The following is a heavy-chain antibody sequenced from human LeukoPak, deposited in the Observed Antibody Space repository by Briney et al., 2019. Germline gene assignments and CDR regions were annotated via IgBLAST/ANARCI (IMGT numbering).Heavy chain of an antibody. CDR3: VRYYTRQSWYFDL. V-gene: IGHV3-7*01. D-gene: IGHD3-10*01. CDR2: IKPDEGEK. CDR1: GFTFSSDW. Sequence: GGSLRLSCVASGFTFSSDWMIWVRQSPGKGLEWVANIKPDEGEKYYVDSVKGRFTVSRDNAKNSLYLQMNSLRAEDTAVYYCVRYYTRQSWYFDLWGRGTLVTVSS. J-gene: IGHJ2*01.